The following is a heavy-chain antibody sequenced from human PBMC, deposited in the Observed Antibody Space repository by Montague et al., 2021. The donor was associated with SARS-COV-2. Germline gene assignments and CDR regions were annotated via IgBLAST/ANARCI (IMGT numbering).Heavy chain of an antibody. V-gene: IGHV4-4*07. CDR1: GDSITNHY. D-gene: IGHD3-10*01. Sequence: SETLSLTCSVSGDSITNHYWSWIRQPAGKGLEWTGCMHFTGKTNFSPFLSSRLTMSADTSKNQFSLKLTSVTAADTAIYFCARDRFDFGAGRQGTIDFWGQGTLVTVSS. CDR2: MHFTGKT. CDR3: ARDRFDFGAGRQGTIDF. J-gene: IGHJ4*02.